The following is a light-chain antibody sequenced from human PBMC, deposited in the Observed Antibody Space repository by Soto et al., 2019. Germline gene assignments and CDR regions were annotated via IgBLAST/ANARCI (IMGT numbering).Light chain of an antibody. CDR3: QQYDSSTGT. CDR1: QSVSSSS. Sequence: EIVLTQSPGTLSLSPGERATLSCRASQSVSSSSLAWYQQKPGQAPRLLMYDTSSRATGIPDRFSGSGSGTDFTLTISRLEPEDFAVYYCQQYDSSTGTFGQGTKVEIK. J-gene: IGKJ1*01. V-gene: IGKV3-20*01. CDR2: DTS.